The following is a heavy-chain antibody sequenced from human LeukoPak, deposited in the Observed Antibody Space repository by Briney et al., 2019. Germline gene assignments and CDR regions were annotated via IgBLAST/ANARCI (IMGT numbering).Heavy chain of an antibody. V-gene: IGHV1-18*04. CDR2: ISAYNGNT. J-gene: IGHJ4*02. CDR1: GYTFTGYY. Sequence: ASVKVSCKASGYTFTGYYMHWVRQAPGQGLEWMGWISAYNGNTNYAQKLQGRVTMTTDTSTSTAYMELRSLRSDDTAVYYCARDSYPQYYDFWSGYYTGAYYFDYWGQGTLVTVSS. CDR3: ARDSYPQYYDFWSGYYTGAYYFDY. D-gene: IGHD3-3*01.